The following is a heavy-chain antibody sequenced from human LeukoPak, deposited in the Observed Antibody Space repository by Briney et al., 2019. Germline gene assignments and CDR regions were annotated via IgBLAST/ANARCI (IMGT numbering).Heavy chain of an antibody. J-gene: IGHJ4*02. CDR1: GFTFITYS. Sequence: PGGSLRLSCAASGFTFITYSMTWVRQAPGKGLEWVSRINTDGSSPGYADSVKGRFTISRDNAKNTLYLQVNSLRAEDTAVYYCARCSYSGGSCPDYWGQGTLVTVSS. V-gene: IGHV3-74*01. CDR3: ARCSYSGGSCPDY. D-gene: IGHD2-15*01. CDR2: INTDGSSP.